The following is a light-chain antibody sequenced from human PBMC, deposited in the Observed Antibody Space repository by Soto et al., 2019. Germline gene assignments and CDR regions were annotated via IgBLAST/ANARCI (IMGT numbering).Light chain of an antibody. CDR3: GSYTTSSNYV. Sequence: VLTQPASVSGSPGLSITISCTGTSSDVGAYNFVSWYQQHPDKAPKLMIFDVSNRPSGVSNRFSGSKSGNTASLTISGLQSEDEAEYYCGSYTTSSNYVFGTGTKVTVL. J-gene: IGLJ1*01. CDR2: DVS. V-gene: IGLV2-14*03. CDR1: SSDVGAYNF.